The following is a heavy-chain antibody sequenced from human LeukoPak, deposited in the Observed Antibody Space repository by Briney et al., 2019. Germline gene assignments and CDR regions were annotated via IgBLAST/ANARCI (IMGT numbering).Heavy chain of an antibody. CDR1: GFTFSSYA. CDR2: ISGSGGTT. D-gene: IGHD5-24*01. Sequence: GGSLRLSCAASGFTFSSYAMSWVRQAPGKGLEWVSVISGSGGTTYYADSVKGRFTISRDNAKNTLYLQMNSLRAEDTALYYCARGVGDGYRGFDYWGQGTLVTVSS. V-gene: IGHV3-23*01. J-gene: IGHJ4*02. CDR3: ARGVGDGYRGFDY.